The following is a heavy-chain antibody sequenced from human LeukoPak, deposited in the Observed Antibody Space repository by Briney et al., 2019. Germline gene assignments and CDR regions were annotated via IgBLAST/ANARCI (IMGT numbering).Heavy chain of an antibody. CDR2: INTSGGTT. D-gene: IGHD5-18*01. J-gene: IGHJ3*02. V-gene: IGHV3-23*01. CDR1: GFTFSSYG. Sequence: GGSLRLSCAASGFTFSSYGMSWVRQAPGKGLEWVSGINTSGGTTYYADSVKGRFTISRDNSRNTLYLQMNSLRADDTAAYYCAKDPPTVMANAFHIWGQGTMVTVSS. CDR3: AKDPPTVMANAFHI.